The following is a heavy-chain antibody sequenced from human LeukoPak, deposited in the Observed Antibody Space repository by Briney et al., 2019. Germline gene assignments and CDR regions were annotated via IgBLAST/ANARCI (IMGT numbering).Heavy chain of an antibody. CDR3: ARGVGGSGSYGNFDY. CDR2: IYTGGTT. CDR1: AFTVSSNY. J-gene: IGHJ4*02. Sequence: GGSLRLSCAASAFTVSSNYLTWVRQAPGKGLEWVSVIYTGGTTYYADSVKGRFTISRDNSKNTLYLQMNNLRAEDTAVYYCARGVGGSGSYGNFDYWGQGTLVTVSS. V-gene: IGHV3-66*01. D-gene: IGHD3-10*01.